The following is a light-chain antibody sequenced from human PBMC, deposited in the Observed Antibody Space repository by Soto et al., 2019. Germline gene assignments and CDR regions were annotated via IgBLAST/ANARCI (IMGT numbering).Light chain of an antibody. CDR2: GAS. CDR1: QSVSSSY. Sequence: IVMTQSPATLSVSPGERATLSCRASQSVSSSYLAWYQQKPGQAPRLLIHGASTRATGFPARFSGSGSGTDFTLTISSLQSEDFAVYYCQQYNNWPWTVGQGTKVDIK. J-gene: IGKJ1*01. CDR3: QQYNNWPWT. V-gene: IGKV3-15*01.